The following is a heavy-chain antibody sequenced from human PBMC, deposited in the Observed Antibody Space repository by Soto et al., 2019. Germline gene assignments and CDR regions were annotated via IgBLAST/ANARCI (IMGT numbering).Heavy chain of an antibody. V-gene: IGHV1-3*01. J-gene: IGHJ4*02. D-gene: IGHD3-10*01. CDR3: ARKDDYGSGIYYFDH. Sequence: QVQLVQSGAEVKKPGASVKVSCKASGYTFRTYPMHWVRQAPGRGLEWMGWINAANGDTGYSRTFQDRVTISRDISASTAYMELSSLRSEDTAVYYCARKDDYGSGIYYFDHWGQGTLVTVS. CDR2: INAANGDT. CDR1: GYTFRTYP.